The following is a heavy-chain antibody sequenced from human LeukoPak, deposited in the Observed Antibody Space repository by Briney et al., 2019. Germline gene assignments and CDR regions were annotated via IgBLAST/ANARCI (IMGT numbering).Heavy chain of an antibody. J-gene: IGHJ6*02. V-gene: IGHV3-30*03. Sequence: GGSLRLSCAASGFTFSSYGMHWVRQSPGRGLEWVSFLSFDGSNEFYADSLKGRFTISRDNSKDTLCLQMDSLRAEDTALYYCAREEHDYVWGSYRYYYYYGIDVWGQGTTVTVSS. D-gene: IGHD3-16*02. CDR1: GFTFSSYG. CDR3: AREEHDYVWGSYRYYYYYGIDV. CDR2: LSFDGSNE.